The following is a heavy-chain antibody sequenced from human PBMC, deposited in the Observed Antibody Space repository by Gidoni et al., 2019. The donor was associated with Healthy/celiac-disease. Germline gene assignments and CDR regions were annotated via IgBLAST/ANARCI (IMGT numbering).Heavy chain of an antibody. D-gene: IGHD3-10*01. V-gene: IGHV3-48*04. J-gene: IGHJ4*02. CDR3: APRFGELLRDY. Sequence: EVQLVESGGGLVQPGGALRLSCAASGFTFSSYSMNWVRQAPGKGLGWVSYISSSSSTIYYADSVKGRFTISRDNAKNSLYLQMNSLRAEDTAVYYCAPRFGELLRDYWGQGTLVTVSS. CDR2: ISSSSSTI. CDR1: GFTFSSYS.